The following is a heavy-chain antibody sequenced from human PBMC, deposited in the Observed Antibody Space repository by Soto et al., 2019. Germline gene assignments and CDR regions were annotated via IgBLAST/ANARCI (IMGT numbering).Heavy chain of an antibody. J-gene: IGHJ4*02. CDR1: GVSIIHSPYY. Sequence: QLQLQESGPGLVEPSETLSLICTVSGVSIIHSPYYWGWIRQPPGKGLEWIGTIHHSGTTYYNPSIKSRVTIAVDTSKDQFSLKLSSVTAADMAVYYCARHSLGRNFDFWGQGTLVTVSS. CDR3: ARHSLGRNFDF. V-gene: IGHV4-39*01. CDR2: IHHSGTT.